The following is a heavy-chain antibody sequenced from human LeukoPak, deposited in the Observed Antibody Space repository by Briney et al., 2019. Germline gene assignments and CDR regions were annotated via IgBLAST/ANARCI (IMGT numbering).Heavy chain of an antibody. J-gene: IGHJ6*03. CDR3: ARPTGSSNPYYYYMDV. D-gene: IGHD6-6*01. Sequence: SGGSLRLSCAASGFTFSGYSMNWVRQAPGKGPGWVSYISTSSSTIYYADSVKGRFTISRDNAKNSLYLQMSSLRAEDTAVYYCARPTGSSNPYYYYMDVWGKGTTVTVSS. V-gene: IGHV3-48*01. CDR1: GFTFSGYS. CDR2: ISTSSSTI.